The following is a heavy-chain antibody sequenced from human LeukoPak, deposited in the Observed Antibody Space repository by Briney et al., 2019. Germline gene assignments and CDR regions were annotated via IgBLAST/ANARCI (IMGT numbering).Heavy chain of an antibody. CDR3: ARHSPRGYYDSSGYYDY. Sequence: SETLSLTCTVSEGSISSSSYSWGWIRQPPGKGLEWIGNIYYSGSTYYNPSLKSRVTISVDTSKKQFSLKLSSVTAADTAVYYCARHSPRGYYDSSGYYDYWGQGTLVTVSS. CDR2: IYYSGST. V-gene: IGHV4-39*01. D-gene: IGHD3-22*01. J-gene: IGHJ4*02. CDR1: EGSISSSSYS.